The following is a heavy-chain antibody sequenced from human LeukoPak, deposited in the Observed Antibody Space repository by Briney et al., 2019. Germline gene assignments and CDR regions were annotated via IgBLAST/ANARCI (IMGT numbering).Heavy chain of an antibody. V-gene: IGHV1-69*06. CDR2: IIPIFGTA. CDR1: RYTFTSYA. D-gene: IGHD3-16*02. CDR3: AMRYYDYVWGSYRQDFDY. J-gene: IGHJ4*02. Sequence: SVKVSCKASRYTFTSYAISWVRQAPGQGLEWMGGIIPIFGTANYAQKFQGRVTITADKSTSTAYMELSSLRSEDTAVYYCAMRYYDYVWGSYRQDFDYWGQGTLVTVSS.